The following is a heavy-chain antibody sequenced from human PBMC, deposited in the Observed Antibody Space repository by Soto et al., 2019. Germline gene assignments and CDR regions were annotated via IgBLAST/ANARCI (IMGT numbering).Heavy chain of an antibody. CDR2: ISYDGSNK. V-gene: IGHV3-30*18. D-gene: IGHD6-19*01. J-gene: IGHJ5*02. Sequence: QVQLVESGGGVVQPGRSLRLSCAASGFTFSSYGMHWVRQAPGKGLEWVAVISYDGSNKYYADSVKGRFTISRDNSKNTLYLQMNSLRAEDTAVYYCAKGLVAVAGWFDPWGQGTLVTVSS. CDR3: AKGLVAVAGWFDP. CDR1: GFTFSSYG.